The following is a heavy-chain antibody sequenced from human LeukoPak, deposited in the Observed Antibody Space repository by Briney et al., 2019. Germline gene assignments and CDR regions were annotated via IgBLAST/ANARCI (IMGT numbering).Heavy chain of an antibody. D-gene: IGHD3-16*02. CDR2: INHSGST. CDR3: AREYYDYVWGSYRGRYGEED. CDR1: GGSFSGYY. Sequence: SETLSLTCAVYGGSFSGYYWSWIRQPPGKGLEWIGEINHSGSTNYNPSLKSRVTISVDTSKNQFSLKLSSVTAADTAVYYCAREYYDYVWGSYRGRYGEEDWGQGTLVTVSS. V-gene: IGHV4-34*01. J-gene: IGHJ4*02.